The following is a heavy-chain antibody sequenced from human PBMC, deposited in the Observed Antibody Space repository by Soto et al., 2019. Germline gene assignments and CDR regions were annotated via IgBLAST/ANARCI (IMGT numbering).Heavy chain of an antibody. J-gene: IGHJ4*02. Sequence: QVQLVESGGGVVQPGRSLRLSYAASGFTFSSYVMHWVRQAPGKGLEWVAAISYDGSNKYYVDSVKGRFTISRDNSKNTLHLQMNNLRAEDTAVYYCAREEWELPDDYWGQGTLVTVSS. CDR1: GFTFSSYV. CDR2: ISYDGSNK. V-gene: IGHV3-30-3*01. CDR3: AREEWELPDDY. D-gene: IGHD1-26*01.